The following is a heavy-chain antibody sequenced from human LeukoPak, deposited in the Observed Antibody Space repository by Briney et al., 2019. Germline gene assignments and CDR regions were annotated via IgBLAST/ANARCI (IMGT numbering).Heavy chain of an antibody. D-gene: IGHD1-14*01. J-gene: IGHJ5*02. CDR3: AKDHRMVDRIGWFDP. Sequence: GASLRLSCAASGFTFSSYAMSWVRQAPGKGLEWVSAISGSGGSTYYADSVKGRFTISRDNSKNTLYLQMNSLRAEDTAVYYCAKDHRMVDRIGWFDPWGQGTLVTVSS. V-gene: IGHV3-23*01. CDR2: ISGSGGST. CDR1: GFTFSSYA.